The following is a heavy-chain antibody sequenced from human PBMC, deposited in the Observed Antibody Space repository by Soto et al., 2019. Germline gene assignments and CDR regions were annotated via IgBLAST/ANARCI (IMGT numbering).Heavy chain of an antibody. V-gene: IGHV1-8*01. D-gene: IGHD3-16*01. Sequence: QVQLVQSGAEVKKPGASVKVSCMASGYTFSTYDINWVRQATGQGLEWMGWMNPNSANTGYAQKFQGSVTMTRNTSISTAYMELSGLRSEDTAVYYCARGNKVGGYYAMDVWGQGTKVTVSS. CDR1: GYTFSTYD. CDR3: ARGNKVGGYYAMDV. J-gene: IGHJ6*02. CDR2: MNPNSANT.